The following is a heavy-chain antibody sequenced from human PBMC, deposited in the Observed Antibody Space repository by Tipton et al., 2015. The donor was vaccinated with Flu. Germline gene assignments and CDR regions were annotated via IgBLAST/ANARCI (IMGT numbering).Heavy chain of an antibody. D-gene: IGHD6-13*01. V-gene: IGHV3-33*01. CDR2: IWYDGSNK. CDR1: GFTFSSYG. J-gene: IGHJ3*02. Sequence: RSLRLSCAASGFTFSSYGMHWVRQAPGKGLEWVAVIWYDGSNKYYADSVKGRFTISRDNSENTLYLQMNSLRAEDTAVYYCARDDGYSSSWYEAFDIWGQGTMVTVSS. CDR3: ARDDGYSSSWYEAFDI.